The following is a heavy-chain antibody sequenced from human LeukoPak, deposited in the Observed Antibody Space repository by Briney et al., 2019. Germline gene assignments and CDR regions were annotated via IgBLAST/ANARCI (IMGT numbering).Heavy chain of an antibody. D-gene: IGHD2-8*01. CDR3: ARSNGVGSDFDY. CDR1: GYTFTSYY. CDR2: INPSGGST. J-gene: IGHJ4*02. Sequence: ASVKVSCKXSGYTFTSYYMRWVQQAPGQGLEWMGIINPSGGSTSYAQKFQGRVTMTRDASTSTVYMELSSLRSEDTAVYYCARSNGVGSDFDYWGQGTLVTVSS. V-gene: IGHV1-46*03.